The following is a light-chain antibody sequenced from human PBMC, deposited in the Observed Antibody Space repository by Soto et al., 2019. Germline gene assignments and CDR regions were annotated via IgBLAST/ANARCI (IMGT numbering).Light chain of an antibody. V-gene: IGLV2-14*01. CDR2: EVI. Sequence: QSALTQPASVSGSPGQSITISCAGTRGDVGGYNYVSWYQQHPGKAPKLMIYEVIRRPSGISNRFSGSKSGNTASLTISTLQAEDAAEYYCSSYTTSSTVVFGGGTKLTVL. CDR3: SSYTTSSTVV. CDR1: RGDVGGYNY. J-gene: IGLJ3*02.